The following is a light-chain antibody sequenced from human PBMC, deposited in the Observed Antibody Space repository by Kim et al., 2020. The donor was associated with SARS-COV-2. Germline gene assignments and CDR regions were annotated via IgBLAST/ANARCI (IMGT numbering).Light chain of an antibody. V-gene: IGLV1-40*01. CDR2: GNS. Sequence: HSVLTQPPSVSGAPGQRVTISCTGSSSNIGAGYDVHWYQQLPGTAPKLLIYGNSNRPSGVPDRFSGSKSGTSASLAITGLQAEDEADYYCQSYDSSLPVVFGGGTQLTVL. CDR1: SSNIGAGYD. CDR3: QSYDSSLPVV. J-gene: IGLJ2*01.